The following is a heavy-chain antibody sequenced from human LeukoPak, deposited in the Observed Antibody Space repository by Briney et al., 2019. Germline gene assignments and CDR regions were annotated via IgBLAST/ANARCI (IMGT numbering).Heavy chain of an antibody. CDR3: ARGLGYGSVYYYYGLDV. CDR2: INHSGST. Sequence: SETLSRTCAVYGGSFSGYYWSWIRQPPGKGLEWIGEINHSGSTNYNPSLKSRVTISVDTSKNQFSLKLSSVTAADTAVYYCARGLGYGSVYYYYGLDVWGQGTTVTVSS. J-gene: IGHJ6*02. V-gene: IGHV4-34*01. CDR1: GGSFSGYY. D-gene: IGHD3-10*01.